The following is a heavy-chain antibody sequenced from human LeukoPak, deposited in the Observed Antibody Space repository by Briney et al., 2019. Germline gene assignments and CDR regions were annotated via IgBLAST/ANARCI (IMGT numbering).Heavy chain of an antibody. V-gene: IGHV3-48*01. D-gene: IGHD5-18*01. CDR3: ARSPEWIQLWRNNYFDY. CDR1: GFTFSSYS. J-gene: IGHJ4*02. CDR2: ISSSSSTI. Sequence: PGGSLRLSCAASGFTFSSYSMNWVRQAPGKRLEWVSYISSSSSTIYYADSVKGRFTISRDNAKNSLYLQMNSLRAEDTAVYYCARSPEWIQLWRNNYFDYCGQGTLVTVS.